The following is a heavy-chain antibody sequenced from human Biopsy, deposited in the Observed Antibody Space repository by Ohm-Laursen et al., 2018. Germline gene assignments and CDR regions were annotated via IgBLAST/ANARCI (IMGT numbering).Heavy chain of an antibody. V-gene: IGHV1-18*01. CDR3: ARGEVTFGELIVSLDS. CDR2: IRPLNGDT. D-gene: IGHD3-16*02. J-gene: IGHJ4*02. CDR1: GYNFISYS. Sequence: ASVKVSCKISGYNFISYSINWVRQAPGQGLEWMGWIRPLNGDTKYGQRFQDRVTVTTDTSTSTVYMELTSLRSDDTAVYYCARGEVTFGELIVSLDSWGQGTLVTVSS.